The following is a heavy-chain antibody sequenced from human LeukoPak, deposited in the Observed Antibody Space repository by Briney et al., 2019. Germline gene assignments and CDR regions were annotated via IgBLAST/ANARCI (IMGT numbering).Heavy chain of an antibody. CDR1: GFTFSSYA. CDR2: ISGSGGST. D-gene: IGHD4-23*01. CDR3: VKGLRGNSGY. Sequence: PGGSLRLSCAASGFTFSSYAMSWVRQAPGKGLEWVSAISGSGGSTYYADSVKGRFTISRDIPKNTLYLQMGSLRVDDTAVYYCVKGLRGNSGYWGQGALVTVSS. V-gene: IGHV3-23*01. J-gene: IGHJ4*02.